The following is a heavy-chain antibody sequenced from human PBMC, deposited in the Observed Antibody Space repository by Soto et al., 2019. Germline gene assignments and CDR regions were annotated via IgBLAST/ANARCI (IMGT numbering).Heavy chain of an antibody. CDR2: ISGGSEGA. CDR1: GFTFSSHA. CDR3: ARDLWWYLH. V-gene: IGHV3-23*01. Sequence: EVQLLESGGGLVQPGGALRLSCAASGFTFSSHAMSWVRQAPGKGLEWISSISGGSEGAYYADSVKGRFTISRDNSKNTLYLQMNSPRVEDTAVYYCARDLWWYLHWGQGTLVTVSS. J-gene: IGHJ4*02. D-gene: IGHD2-15*01.